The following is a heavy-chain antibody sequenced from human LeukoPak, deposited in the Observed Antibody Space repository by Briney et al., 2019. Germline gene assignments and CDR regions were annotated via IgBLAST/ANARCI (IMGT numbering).Heavy chain of an antibody. D-gene: IGHD6-13*01. J-gene: IGHJ3*02. CDR3: ARDLYSSRTNDAFVI. CDR1: GASISNYY. CDR2: IYISEST. V-gene: IGHV4-4*07. Sequence: SETLSLTCAVSGASISNYYWSWIRQPAGKGLEWIGRIYISESTYYNPSLKSRVTISVDTSKNQFSLKLSSVTAADTAVYYCARDLYSSRTNDAFVIWNQGTMVTVSS.